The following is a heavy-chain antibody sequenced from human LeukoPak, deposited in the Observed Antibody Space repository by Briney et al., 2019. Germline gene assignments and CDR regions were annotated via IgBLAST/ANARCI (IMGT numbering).Heavy chain of an antibody. CDR2: IYYSGST. CDR1: GGSFSGYY. V-gene: IGHV4-34*01. CDR3: ASGYYYDSSGPADY. D-gene: IGHD3-22*01. Sequence: SETLSLTCAVYGGSFSGYYWSWIRQPPGKGLEWIGSIYYSGSTYYNPSLKSRVTISVDTSKNQFSLKLSSVTAADTAVYYCASGYYYDSSGPADYWGQGTLVTVSS. J-gene: IGHJ4*02.